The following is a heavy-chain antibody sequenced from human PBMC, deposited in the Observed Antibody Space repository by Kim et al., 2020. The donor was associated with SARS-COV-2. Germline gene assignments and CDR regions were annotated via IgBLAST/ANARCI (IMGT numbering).Heavy chain of an antibody. CDR2: IYYSGST. V-gene: IGHV4-31*03. CDR1: GGSISSGGYY. Sequence: SETLSLTCTVSGGSISSGGYYWSWIRQHPGKGLEWIGYIYYSGSTYYNPSLKSRVTISVDTSKNQFSLKLSSVTAADTAVYYCARDSRCGGDCYHYWYFDLWGRGTLVTVSS. J-gene: IGHJ2*01. CDR3: ARDSRCGGDCYHYWYFDL. D-gene: IGHD2-21*02.